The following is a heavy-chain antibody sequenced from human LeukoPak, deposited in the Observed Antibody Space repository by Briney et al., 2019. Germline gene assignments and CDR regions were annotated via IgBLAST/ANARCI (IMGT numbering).Heavy chain of an antibody. Sequence: SETLSLTCAVYGGSFSGYYWSWIRQPPGKGLEWIGEINHSGSTNYNPSLKSRVTISVDTSKNQFSLKLSSVTAADTAVYYCARERDDYVWGSYRHYYFDYWGQGTLVTVPS. CDR1: GGSFSGYY. V-gene: IGHV4-34*01. J-gene: IGHJ4*02. CDR3: ARERDDYVWGSYRHYYFDY. CDR2: INHSGST. D-gene: IGHD3-16*02.